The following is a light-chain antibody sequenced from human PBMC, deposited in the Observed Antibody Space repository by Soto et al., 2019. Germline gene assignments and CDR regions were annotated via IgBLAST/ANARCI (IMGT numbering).Light chain of an antibody. V-gene: IGKV3-15*01. Sequence: EIVMTQSPATLSVSPVERATLSCRASQSVSSNLAWYQQKPGQAPRLPIYGASTRATGIPARFSGSGSGTDFTLTITRLEPEDSAVYFCQQYTGPPTTFGQGTQLEIK. CDR1: QSVSSN. CDR2: GAS. CDR3: QQYTGPPTT. J-gene: IGKJ5*01.